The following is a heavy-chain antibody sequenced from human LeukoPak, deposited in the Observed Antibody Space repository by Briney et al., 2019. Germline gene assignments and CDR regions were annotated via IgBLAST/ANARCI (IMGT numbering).Heavy chain of an antibody. Sequence: GGSLSLSCAASGFTFSKFAMNWVRQAPGKGLEWVSTISGSGGSTYYADSVKGRFTISRDNSKNTLYLQMNSLRAEDTAVYYCAKRVHTEQWLVPFDYWGRGTLVTVSS. V-gene: IGHV3-23*01. CDR2: ISGSGGST. D-gene: IGHD6-19*01. J-gene: IGHJ4*02. CDR3: AKRVHTEQWLVPFDY. CDR1: GFTFSKFA.